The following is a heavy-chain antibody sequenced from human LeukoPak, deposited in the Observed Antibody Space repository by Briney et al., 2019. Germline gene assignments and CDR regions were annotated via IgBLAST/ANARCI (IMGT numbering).Heavy chain of an antibody. D-gene: IGHD2-15*01. V-gene: IGHV3-33*06. CDR2: IWYDGSNK. Sequence: GGSLGLSCAASGFTFSSYGMHWVRQAPGKGLEWVAVIWYDGSNKYYADSVKGRFTISRDNSKNTLYLQMNSLRAEDTAVYYCAKDRLHCSGGSCYSGYFDYWGQGTLVTVSS. J-gene: IGHJ4*02. CDR1: GFTFSSYG. CDR3: AKDRLHCSGGSCYSGYFDY.